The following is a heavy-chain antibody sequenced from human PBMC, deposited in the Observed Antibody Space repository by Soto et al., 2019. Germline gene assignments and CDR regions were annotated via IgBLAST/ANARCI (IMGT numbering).Heavy chain of an antibody. D-gene: IGHD4-17*01. CDR2: IHSTRSP. Sequence: SETLSLTCTVSGDSVSKYYWNWIRQPAGKGLEWIGRIHSTRSPNYNPSLKSRVTMSVDTSKNQFSLNLNPTSVTAADTAVYYCARSPAYGDYADLDTWGQGTLVTVSS. CDR1: GDSVSKYY. CDR3: ARSPAYGDYADLDT. V-gene: IGHV4-4*07. J-gene: IGHJ5*02.